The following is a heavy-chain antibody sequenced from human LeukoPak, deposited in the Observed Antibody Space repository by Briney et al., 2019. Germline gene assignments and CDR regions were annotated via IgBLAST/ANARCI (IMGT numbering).Heavy chain of an antibody. Sequence: GASVKVSCTASGFTFTGYYMHWVRQAPGQGLEWMGWINPNSGGTNYAQKFQGRVTMTRDTSISTAYMERSRLRSEDTAVYYCRTDRYGDYGDYIDYWGKGTLVSVS. CDR3: RTDRYGDYGDYIDY. V-gene: IGHV1-2*02. J-gene: IGHJ4*02. CDR1: GFTFTGYY. CDR2: INPNSGGT. D-gene: IGHD4-17*01.